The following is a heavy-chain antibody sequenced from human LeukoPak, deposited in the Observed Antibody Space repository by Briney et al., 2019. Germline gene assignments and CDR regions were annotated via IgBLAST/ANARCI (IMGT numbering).Heavy chain of an antibody. D-gene: IGHD3-10*01. J-gene: IGHJ4*02. V-gene: IGHV3-23*01. CDR1: GFTFSSYA. CDR3: AKDMVRGVIGNYFDH. CDR2: ISGSGGST. Sequence: GGSLRLSCAASGFTFSSYAMSWVRQAPGKGLEWVSAISGSGGSTYYADSVKGRFTISRDNSKNTLYLQMNSLRAEDTAVYYCAKDMVRGVIGNYFDHWGQGTLVTVSS.